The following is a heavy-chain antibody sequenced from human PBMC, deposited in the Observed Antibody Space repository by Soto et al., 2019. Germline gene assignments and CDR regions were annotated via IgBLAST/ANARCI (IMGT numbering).Heavy chain of an antibody. J-gene: IGHJ6*02. CDR1: GFTFSTDA. V-gene: IGHV3-23*01. CDR2: ISGSGDTT. Sequence: TGGSLRLSCAASGFTFSTDAMSWVRQAPGKGLEWVSAISGSGDTTYYANSVKGRFTISRDNAKNSLFLQMNSLRVEDTALYYCGEDIKPGGMDAWGQGTKVTVCS. CDR3: GEDIKPGGMDA. D-gene: IGHD1-1*01.